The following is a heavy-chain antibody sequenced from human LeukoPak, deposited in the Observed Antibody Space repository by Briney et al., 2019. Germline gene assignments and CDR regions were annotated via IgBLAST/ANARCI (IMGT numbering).Heavy chain of an antibody. D-gene: IGHD3-3*01. V-gene: IGHV1-69*05. CDR2: IIPIFGTA. J-gene: IGHJ5*02. CDR3: ARDAEYDFWSGSNWFDP. CDR1: GGTFSSYA. Sequence: SVKVSCKASGGTFSSYAISWVRQAPGQGLEWMGGIIPIFGTANYAQKFQGRVTITTDESTSTAYMELSSLRSEDTAVYYCARDAEYDFWSGSNWFDPWGQGTLVTVSS.